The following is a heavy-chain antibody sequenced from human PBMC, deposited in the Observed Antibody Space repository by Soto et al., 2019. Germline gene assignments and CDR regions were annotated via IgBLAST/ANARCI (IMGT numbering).Heavy chain of an antibody. D-gene: IGHD3-3*02. Sequence: SGKVSGKAPGGTFDNYVLNWVRQAPGQGLEWVGGIIPSSETTNYAQKFQGRLTLIADANIVYMELSSLRSDDTAIYYCARRHVSSIHFLRFDDWGQGTLVTVSS. J-gene: IGHJ4*02. CDR2: IIPSSETT. CDR3: ARRHVSSIHFLRFDD. CDR1: GGTFDNYV. V-gene: IGHV1-69*13.